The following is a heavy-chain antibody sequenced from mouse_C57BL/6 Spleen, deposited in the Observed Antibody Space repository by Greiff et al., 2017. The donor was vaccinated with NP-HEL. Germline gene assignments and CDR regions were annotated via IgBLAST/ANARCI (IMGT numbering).Heavy chain of an antibody. D-gene: IGHD1-1*01. CDR3: VRQDLIYYYGSSLAWFAY. V-gene: IGHV10-1*01. CDR2: IRSKSNNYAT. CDR1: GFSFNTYA. Sequence: EVKLVESGGGLVQPKGSLKLSCAASGFSFNTYAMNWVRQAPGKGLEWVARIRSKSNNYATYYADSVKDRFTISRDDSESMLYLQMNNLKTEDTAMYYCVRQDLIYYYGSSLAWFAYWGQGTLVTVSA. J-gene: IGHJ3*01.